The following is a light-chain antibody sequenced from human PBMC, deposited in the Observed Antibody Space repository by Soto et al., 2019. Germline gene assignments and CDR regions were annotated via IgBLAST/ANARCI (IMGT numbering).Light chain of an antibody. CDR1: SSDVGAYNY. J-gene: IGLJ3*02. CDR3: CSYAGNNDLV. Sequence: QSALTQPPSASRSPGQSVTLSCTGTSSDVGAYNYVSWYQLDPGRAPKLTIYEVNKRPSGVPDRFSGSKSGNTASLTVSGLQAEDEADYYCCSYAGNNDLVFGGGTKLTVL. V-gene: IGLV2-8*02. CDR2: EVN.